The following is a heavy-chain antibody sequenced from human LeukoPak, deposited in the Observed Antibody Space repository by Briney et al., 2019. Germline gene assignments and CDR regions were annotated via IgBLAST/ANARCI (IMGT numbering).Heavy chain of an antibody. D-gene: IGHD3-22*01. V-gene: IGHV1-69*04. CDR3: AKRFYYYDSSGLDY. Sequence: ASVKVSCKASGGTFSSYAISWVRQALGQGLEWMGRIIPILGIANYAQKFQGRVTITADKSTSTAYMELSSLRSEDTAVYYCAKRFYYYDSSGLDYWGQGTLVTVSS. CDR2: IIPILGIA. CDR1: GGTFSSYA. J-gene: IGHJ4*02.